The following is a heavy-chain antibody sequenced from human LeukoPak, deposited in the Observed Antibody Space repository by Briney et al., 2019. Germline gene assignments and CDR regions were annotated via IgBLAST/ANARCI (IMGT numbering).Heavy chain of an antibody. D-gene: IGHD4/OR15-4a*01. Sequence: GGSLRLSCAASGFTFSSYGMHWVRQAPGKGLEWVAVISYDGSHKYSADSVKGRFTISRDNSKNTLCLQMNSLRTEDTAVYFCSASRPHYGDYYGLDVWGHGTTVTVSS. CDR3: SASRPHYGDYYGLDV. V-gene: IGHV3-30*03. CDR2: ISYDGSHK. J-gene: IGHJ6*02. CDR1: GFTFSSYG.